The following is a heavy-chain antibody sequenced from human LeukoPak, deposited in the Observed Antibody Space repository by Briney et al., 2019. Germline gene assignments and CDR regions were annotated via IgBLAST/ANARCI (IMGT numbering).Heavy chain of an antibody. V-gene: IGHV3-66*02. CDR2: IFSDGTT. CDR3: ARGPIMSEYFQH. J-gene: IGHJ1*01. CDR1: GFSVSSNY. D-gene: IGHD3-16*01. Sequence: GGSLRLSCAASGFSVSSNYMSWVRQAPGKGLEWVSVIFSDGTTYYADSVKGRFTISRDNSKNTLYLQMNSLRDEDTAVFYCARGPIMSEYFQHWGQGTLVTVSS.